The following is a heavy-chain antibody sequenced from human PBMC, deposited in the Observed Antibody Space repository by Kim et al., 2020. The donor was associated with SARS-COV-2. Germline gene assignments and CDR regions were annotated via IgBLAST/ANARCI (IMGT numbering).Heavy chain of an antibody. CDR3: AKDIWFGELSDFGADYYYYGMDV. D-gene: IGHD3-10*01. V-gene: IGHV3-9*01. CDR1: GFTFDDYA. Sequence: GGSLRLSCAASGFTFDDYAMHWVRQAPGKGLEWVSGISWNSGSIGYADSVKGRFTISRDNAKNSLYLQMNSLRAEDTALYYCAKDIWFGELSDFGADYYYYGMDVWGQGTTVTVSS. J-gene: IGHJ6*02. CDR2: ISWNSGSI.